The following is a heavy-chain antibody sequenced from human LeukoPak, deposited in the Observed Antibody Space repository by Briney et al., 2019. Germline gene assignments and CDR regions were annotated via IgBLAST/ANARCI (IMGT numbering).Heavy chain of an antibody. CDR1: GFTFSSYS. Sequence: GGSLRLSCTASGFTFSSYSMNWVRQAPGKGVEGVSSISSSSSYIYYADSVRGRFTISRDNAKNSLYLQMNSLRAEDTAVYYCASSEEYYYGSGSPLDYWGQGTLVTVSS. CDR2: ISSSSSYI. V-gene: IGHV3-21*01. D-gene: IGHD3-10*01. CDR3: ASSEEYYYGSGSPLDY. J-gene: IGHJ4*02.